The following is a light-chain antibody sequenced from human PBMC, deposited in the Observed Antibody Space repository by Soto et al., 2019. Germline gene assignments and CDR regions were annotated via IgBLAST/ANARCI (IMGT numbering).Light chain of an antibody. CDR1: QSLTSS. J-gene: IGKJ5*01. V-gene: IGKV3-15*01. CDR2: AAS. CDR3: QQYKNWPPIT. Sequence: EIVMTQSPATLSASPVERATLSCRASQSLTSSLVWYQQKPGQAPRLLIYAASTRATGVPARFSGSGSGTEFTLTISSLQSEDFAVYYCQQYKNWPPITFGQGTRLEIK.